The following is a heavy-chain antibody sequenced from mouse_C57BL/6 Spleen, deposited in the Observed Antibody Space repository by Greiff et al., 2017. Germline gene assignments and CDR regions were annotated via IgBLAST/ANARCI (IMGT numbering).Heavy chain of an antibody. Sequence: VQLQQSGPELVKPGASVKISCKASGYTFTDYYMNWVKQSHGKSLEWIGDINPKNGGTSYNQKFKGKATLTVDKSSSTAYMELRSLTSEDSSVYYFAVYYYGSSLYAIDYWGQGTSVTVPS. CDR2: INPKNGGT. D-gene: IGHD1-1*01. J-gene: IGHJ4*01. CDR3: AVYYYGSSLYAIDY. V-gene: IGHV1-26*01. CDR1: GYTFTDYY.